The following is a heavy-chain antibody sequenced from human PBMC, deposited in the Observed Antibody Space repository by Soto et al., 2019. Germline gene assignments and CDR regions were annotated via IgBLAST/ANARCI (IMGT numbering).Heavy chain of an antibody. CDR1: GGTFSSYA. D-gene: IGHD5-12*01. CDR2: IIPIFGTA. CDR3: ASSVAKYYYYGMDV. J-gene: IGHJ6*02. V-gene: IGHV1-69*13. Sequence: SVKVSCKASGGTFSSYAISWVRQAPGQGLEWMGGIIPIFGTANYAQKFQGRVTITADESTSTAYMELSSLRSEDTAVYYCASSVAKYYYYGMDVWGQGTTVPVSS.